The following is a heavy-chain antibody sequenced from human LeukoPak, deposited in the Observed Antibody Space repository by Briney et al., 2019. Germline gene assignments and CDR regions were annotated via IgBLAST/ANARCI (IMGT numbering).Heavy chain of an antibody. CDR2: INHSGST. CDR1: GGSFSGYY. CDR3: ARSFGGLYDYVWGSYRPFDY. Sequence: SETLSLTCAVYGGSFSGYYWSWIRQPPGKGLEWIGEINHSGSTNYNPSLKSRVTISVDTSKNQFSLKLSSVTAADTAVYYCARSFGGLYDYVWGSYRPFDYWGQGILVTVSS. V-gene: IGHV4-34*01. D-gene: IGHD3-16*02. J-gene: IGHJ4*02.